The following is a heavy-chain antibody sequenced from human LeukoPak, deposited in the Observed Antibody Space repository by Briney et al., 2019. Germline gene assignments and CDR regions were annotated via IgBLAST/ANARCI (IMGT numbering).Heavy chain of an antibody. V-gene: IGHV4-59*01. J-gene: IGHJ5*02. D-gene: IGHD3-16*01. Sequence: SETQSLTCTVSGGSISSYYWSWIRQPPGKGLEWIGYIYYSGSTNYNPSLKSRVTISVDTSKNQFSLKLSSVTAADTAVYYCARGTSMATGGDGVWFDPWGQGTLVTVSS. CDR2: IYYSGST. CDR1: GGSISSYY. CDR3: ARGTSMATGGDGVWFDP.